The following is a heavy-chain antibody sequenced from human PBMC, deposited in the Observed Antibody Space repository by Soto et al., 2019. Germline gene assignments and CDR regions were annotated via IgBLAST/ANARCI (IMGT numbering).Heavy chain of an antibody. D-gene: IGHD3-22*01. Sequence: SVKVSCKASGGTFSSYAVSWVRQAPGQGLEWMGGIIPIFGTANYAQKFQGRVTITADKSTSTAYMELSSLRSEDTAVYYCARDSYYDSSGYSGYWGQGTLVTVSS. CDR1: GGTFSSYA. CDR3: ARDSYYDSSGYSGY. V-gene: IGHV1-69*06. CDR2: IIPIFGTA. J-gene: IGHJ4*02.